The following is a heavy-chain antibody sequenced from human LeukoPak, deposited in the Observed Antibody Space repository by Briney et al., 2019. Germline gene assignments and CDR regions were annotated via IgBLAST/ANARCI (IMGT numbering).Heavy chain of an antibody. CDR1: GGSISSYY. J-gene: IGHJ5*02. Sequence: SETLSLTCTVSGGSISSYYWSWIRQPPGKGLEWIGYIYYSGSTNYNPSLKSRVTISVDTSKNQFSLKLSSVTAADTAVYYCARVRIYYDSSGYLPRFDPWGQGTLVTVSS. D-gene: IGHD3-22*01. V-gene: IGHV4-59*01. CDR2: IYYSGST. CDR3: ARVRIYYDSSGYLPRFDP.